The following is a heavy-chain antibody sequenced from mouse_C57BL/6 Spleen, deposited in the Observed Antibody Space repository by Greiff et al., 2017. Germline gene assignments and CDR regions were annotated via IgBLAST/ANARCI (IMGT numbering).Heavy chain of an antibody. J-gene: IGHJ4*01. D-gene: IGHD2-3*01. V-gene: IGHV3-6*01. Sequence: EVQLQESGPGLVKPSQSLSLTCSFTGYSITSGYYWNWIRQFPGNKLEWMGYISYDGSNNYNPSLKNRISITRDTSKNQFFLKLNSVTTEDTATYYCASYEGDAMDYGGKGTSVTVSS. CDR3: ASYEGDAMDY. CDR1: GYSITSGYY. CDR2: ISYDGSN.